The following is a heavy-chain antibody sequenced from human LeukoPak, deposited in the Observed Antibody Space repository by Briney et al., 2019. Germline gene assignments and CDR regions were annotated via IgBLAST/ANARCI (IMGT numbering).Heavy chain of an antibody. J-gene: IGHJ4*02. CDR2: IWYDGTNK. D-gene: IGHD7-27*01. V-gene: IGHV3-33*06. CDR1: GFTFSSFG. Sequence: GGSLRLSCAASGFTFSSFGMHWVRQAPGKGLEWVAVIWYDGTNKYYADSVKGRFTISRDNSKNTLYLQMNSLRAEDTAVYFCAKEANLVHWGSGGDSWGQGTLVTVSS. CDR3: AKEANLVHWGSGGDS.